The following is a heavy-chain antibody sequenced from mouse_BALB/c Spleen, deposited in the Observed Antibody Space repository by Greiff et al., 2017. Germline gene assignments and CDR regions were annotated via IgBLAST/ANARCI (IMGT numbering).Heavy chain of an antibody. V-gene: IGHV5-17*02. CDR3: AREGRRNFDY. CDR2: ISSGSSTI. J-gene: IGHJ2*01. CDR1: GFTFSSFG. Sequence: EVKLMESGGGLVQPGGSRKLSCAASGFTFSSFGMHWVRQAPEKGLEWVAYISSGSSTIYYADTVKGRFTISRDNPKNTLFLQMTSLRSEDTAMYYCAREGRRNFDYWGQGTTLTVSS.